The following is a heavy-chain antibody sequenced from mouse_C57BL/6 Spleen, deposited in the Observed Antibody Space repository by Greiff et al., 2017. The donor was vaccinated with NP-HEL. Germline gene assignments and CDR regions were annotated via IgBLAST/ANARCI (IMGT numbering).Heavy chain of an antibody. J-gene: IGHJ2*01. CDR1: GFSLTRYA. Sequence: QVQLQQSGPGLVAPSQSLSITCTVSGFSLTRYAISWVRQPPGKGLEWLGVIWTGGGTNYNSALKSRLSISKDNSKSQVFLKMNSLQTDDTARYYCARTGSGSRGYFDYWGQGTTLTVSS. D-gene: IGHD1-1*01. CDR2: IWTGGGT. CDR3: ARTGSGSRGYFDY. V-gene: IGHV2-9-1*01.